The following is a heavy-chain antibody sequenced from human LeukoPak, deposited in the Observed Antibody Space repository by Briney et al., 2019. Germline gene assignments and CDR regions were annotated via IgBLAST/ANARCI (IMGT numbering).Heavy chain of an antibody. Sequence: GGSLRLSCEASGFSFDDYAMHWVRQAPGKGLEWVSSISSRSSYIYYADSVKGRFTISRDNAKNSLYLQMNSLRAEDTAVYYCARDPSVWSGYRVWGEDSWFDPWGQGTLVTVSS. CDR3: ARDPSVWSGYRVWGEDSWFDP. J-gene: IGHJ5*02. CDR2: ISSRSSYI. V-gene: IGHV3-21*01. CDR1: GFSFDDYA. D-gene: IGHD3-3*01.